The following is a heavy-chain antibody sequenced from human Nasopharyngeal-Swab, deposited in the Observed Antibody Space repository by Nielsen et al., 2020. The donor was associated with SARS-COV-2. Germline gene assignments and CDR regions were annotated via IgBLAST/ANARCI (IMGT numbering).Heavy chain of an antibody. Sequence: WVRQAPGQGLEWMGRINPNSGGTNYAQKFQGRVTMTRDTSISTVYMELSRLRSDDTAVYYCARGRIAMVRGVRSFRAFDIWGQGTMVTVSS. J-gene: IGHJ3*02. CDR2: INPNSGGT. V-gene: IGHV1-2*06. CDR3: ARGRIAMVRGVRSFRAFDI. D-gene: IGHD3-10*01.